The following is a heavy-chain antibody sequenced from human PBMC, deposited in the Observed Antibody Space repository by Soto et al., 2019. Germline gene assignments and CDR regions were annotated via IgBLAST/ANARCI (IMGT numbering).Heavy chain of an antibody. CDR3: AKDPRAYSTHMGYFSDH. Sequence: EVQLLESGGNLVQPGGSLRLSCAASGFTFSRHAMSWVRQAPGVGLEWVSTLDAADTTYYADSVKGRFTISRDNARNTLSLQMNSLRVEDTAVYYCAKDPRAYSTHMGYFSDHWGQGTLVTVSP. D-gene: IGHD6-13*01. CDR1: GFTFSRHA. CDR2: LDAADTT. J-gene: IGHJ4*02. V-gene: IGHV3-23*01.